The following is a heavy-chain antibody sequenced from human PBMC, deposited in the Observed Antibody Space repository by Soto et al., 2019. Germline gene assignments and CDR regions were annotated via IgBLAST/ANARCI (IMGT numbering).Heavy chain of an antibody. CDR3: ARVRGYSYGGEFDY. CDR2: ISYDGSNK. D-gene: IGHD5-18*01. Sequence: QVQLVESGGGVVQPGRSLRLSCAASGFTFSSYAMHWVRQAPGKGLELVAVISYDGSNKYYADSVKGRFTISRDNSKNTLYLEMNSLRAEDTAVYYCARVRGYSYGGEFDYWGQGTLVTVSS. CDR1: GFTFSSYA. J-gene: IGHJ4*02. V-gene: IGHV3-30-3*01.